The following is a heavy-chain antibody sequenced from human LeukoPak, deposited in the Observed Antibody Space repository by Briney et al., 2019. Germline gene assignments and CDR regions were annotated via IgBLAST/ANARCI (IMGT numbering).Heavy chain of an antibody. D-gene: IGHD3-22*01. V-gene: IGHV1-2*02. CDR3: ARDGDSSGYYDYYYMDV. J-gene: IGHJ6*03. CDR1: GYTFTGYY. Sequence: ASVKVSCKASGYTFTGYYMHWVRQAPGQGLEWMGWINPNSGGTNYAQKFQGRVTMTRDTSISTAYMELSRLRSDDTAVYYCARDGDSSGYYDYYYMDVWGQGTTVTVSS. CDR2: INPNSGGT.